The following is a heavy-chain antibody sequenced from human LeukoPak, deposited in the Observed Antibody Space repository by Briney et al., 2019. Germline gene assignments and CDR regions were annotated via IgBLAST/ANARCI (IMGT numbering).Heavy chain of an antibody. V-gene: IGHV3-30*04. J-gene: IGHJ4*02. CDR1: GFTFSSYA. D-gene: IGHD3-10*01. CDR2: ISYDGSNK. Sequence: PGWSLRLSCAASGFTFSSYAMHWVRQAPGKGLEWVAVISYDGSNKYYADSVKGRFTISRDNSKNTLYLQMNSLRAEDTAVYYCARLTMVRGVLFDYWGQGTLVTVSS. CDR3: ARLTMVRGVLFDY.